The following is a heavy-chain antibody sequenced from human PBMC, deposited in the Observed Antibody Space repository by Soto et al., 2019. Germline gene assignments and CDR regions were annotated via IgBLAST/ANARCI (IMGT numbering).Heavy chain of an antibody. CDR3: ARTRSFTLGFCYDGMDV. CDR1: GYSFASYW. CDR2: NYPGDSDT. V-gene: IGHV5-51*01. J-gene: IGHJ6*02. D-gene: IGHD6-6*01. Sequence: GESLKISCQGSGYSFASYWIGWVRQMPGKDLEWMGINYPGDSDTRYSPSFQGQVTLSADKSLRTASLQWTSLKASDTALYYCARTRSFTLGFCYDGMDVWGQGTRVTVP.